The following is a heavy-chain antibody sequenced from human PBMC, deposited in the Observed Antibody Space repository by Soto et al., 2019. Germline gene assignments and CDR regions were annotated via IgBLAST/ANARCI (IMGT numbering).Heavy chain of an antibody. CDR2: IYYSGST. V-gene: IGHV4-31*03. Sequence: QVQLQESGPGLVKSSQTLSLTCTVSGGSISSGGYYWSWIRQHPGKGLEWIGYIYYSGSTYYNPSLKSRVTIAVDTSKNQFSLKLSSVTAADTAVYYCARDSSSGYGMDVWGQGTTVTVSS. CDR3: ARDSSSGYGMDV. J-gene: IGHJ6*02. CDR1: GGSISSGGYY. D-gene: IGHD6-13*01.